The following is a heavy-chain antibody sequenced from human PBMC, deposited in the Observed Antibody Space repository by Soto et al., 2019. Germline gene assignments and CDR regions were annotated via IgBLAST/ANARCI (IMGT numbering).Heavy chain of an antibody. V-gene: IGHV1-69*13. CDR3: ARKPIFGVVNYYYYGMDV. J-gene: IGHJ6*02. CDR2: IIPIFGTA. CDR1: GGTFSSYA. Sequence: GASVKVSCKASGGTFSSYAISWVRQAPGQGLEWMGGIIPIFGTANYAQKFQGRVTINADESTSTAYMELSSLRSEDTAVYYCARKPIFGVVNYYYYGMDVWGQGTTVTVSS. D-gene: IGHD3-3*01.